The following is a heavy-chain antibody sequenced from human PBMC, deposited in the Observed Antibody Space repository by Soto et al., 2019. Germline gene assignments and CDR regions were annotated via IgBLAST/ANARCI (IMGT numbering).Heavy chain of an antibody. J-gene: IGHJ5*01. CDR1: GYTFTSYG. CDR3: ARDDVVYSSSFLGWFDS. V-gene: IGHV1-18*01. D-gene: IGHD6-6*01. Sequence: QVQLVQSGAEVKKPGASVKVSCKASGYTFTSYGISWVRQAPGQGLEWMGWNSAYNGNTNYAQKLQGRVTMTTDTATSTAYMELRSLRSDDTAVYYCARDDVVYSSSFLGWFDSWGQGTLVTVSS. CDR2: NSAYNGNT.